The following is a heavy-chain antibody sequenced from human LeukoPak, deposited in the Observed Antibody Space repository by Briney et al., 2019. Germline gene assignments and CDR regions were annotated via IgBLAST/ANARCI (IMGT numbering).Heavy chain of an antibody. CDR3: ASSGFGLIRSSKTTTNFDY. Sequence: SETLSLTCTVSGGSISSGGYYWSWIRQPPGKGLEWIGYIYHSGSTYYNPSLKSRVTISVDRSKNQFSLKLSSVTAADTAVYYCASSGFGLIRSSKTTTNFDYWGQGTLVTVSS. CDR2: IYHSGST. D-gene: IGHD1-14*01. CDR1: GGSISSGGYY. V-gene: IGHV4-30-2*01. J-gene: IGHJ4*02.